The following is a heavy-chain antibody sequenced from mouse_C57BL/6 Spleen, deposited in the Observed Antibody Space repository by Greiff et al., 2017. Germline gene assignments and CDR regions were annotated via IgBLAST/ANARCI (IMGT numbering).Heavy chain of an antibody. Sequence: VQLQQSGPELVKPGASVKISCKASGYTFTDYYMNWVKQSHGKSLEWIGDINPNNGGTSYNQKFKGKCTLTVDKSSSTAYMELRSLTSEDSAVYYCARFPYGLYAMDYWGQGTSVTVSS. J-gene: IGHJ4*01. CDR2: INPNNGGT. CDR3: ARFPYGLYAMDY. CDR1: GYTFTDYY. V-gene: IGHV1-26*01. D-gene: IGHD1-1*02.